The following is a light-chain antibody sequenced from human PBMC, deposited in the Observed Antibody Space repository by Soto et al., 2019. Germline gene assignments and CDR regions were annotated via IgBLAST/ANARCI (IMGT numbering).Light chain of an antibody. Sequence: EIVLTQSPVTLSLSPGERATLSCRASQSVSSNYLAWYQQKPGQAPRLLIYGASRRATGIPDRFSGSGSGTDFTPTTSRLEPKVFPGYYCQNYGTSPRWTFGQGTEVEIK. CDR1: QSVSSNY. J-gene: IGKJ1*01. V-gene: IGKV3-20*01. CDR3: QNYGTSPRWT. CDR2: GAS.